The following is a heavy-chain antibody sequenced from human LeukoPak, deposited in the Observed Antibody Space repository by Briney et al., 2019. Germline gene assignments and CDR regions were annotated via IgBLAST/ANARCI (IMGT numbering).Heavy chain of an antibody. Sequence: SVKVSCKASGGTFSSYAISWVRQAPGQGLEWMGGIIPIFGTANYAQKFQGRVTITADKSTSTAYMELSSLRSEDTAVYYCARVGITMVRGANNWFDPWGQGTLVTVSS. CDR2: IIPIFGTA. D-gene: IGHD3-10*01. V-gene: IGHV1-69*06. CDR1: GGTFSSYA. J-gene: IGHJ5*02. CDR3: ARVGITMVRGANNWFDP.